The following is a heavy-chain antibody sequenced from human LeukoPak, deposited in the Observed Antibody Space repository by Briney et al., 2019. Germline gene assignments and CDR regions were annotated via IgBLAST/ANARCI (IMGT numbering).Heavy chain of an antibody. Sequence: GASVKVSCKASGYTFTGYYMHWVRQAPGQGLEWMGWINPNSGGTNYAQKFQGRVTMTRDTSISTAYMELSRLRSDDTAVYYCARIFGGSSWYSNHDYWGQGTLVTVSS. CDR3: ARIFGGSSWYSNHDY. CDR2: INPNSGGT. J-gene: IGHJ4*02. D-gene: IGHD6-13*01. V-gene: IGHV1-2*02. CDR1: GYTFTGYY.